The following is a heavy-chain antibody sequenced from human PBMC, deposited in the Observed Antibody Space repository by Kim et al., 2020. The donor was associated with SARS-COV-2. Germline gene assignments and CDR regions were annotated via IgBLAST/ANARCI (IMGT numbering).Heavy chain of an antibody. J-gene: IGHJ6*03. D-gene: IGHD1-7*01. CDR3: ARDFKRRTTDYYYYMDV. Sequence: SVKVSRKASGGTFSSYAISWVRQAPGQGLEWMGRIIPILGIANYAQKLQGRVTITADKSTSTAYMELSSLRSEDTAVYYCARDFKRRTTDYYYYMDVWGKGTAVAVSS. CDR1: GGTFSSYA. CDR2: IIPILGIA. V-gene: IGHV1-69*04.